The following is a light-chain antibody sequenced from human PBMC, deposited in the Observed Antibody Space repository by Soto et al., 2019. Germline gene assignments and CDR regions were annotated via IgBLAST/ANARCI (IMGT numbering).Light chain of an antibody. CDR3: HQYGSLYT. CDR1: QSVSSSY. V-gene: IGKV3-20*01. J-gene: IGKJ2*01. Sequence: EIVLTQSPGTLSLSPGERATLSCRASQSVSSSYLAWYQQKPGQAPRLLIYGESSRATGIPDRFSGSGSGKDFTLTISGLEREDFAVYYCHQYGSLYTFGQGTKVEIK. CDR2: GES.